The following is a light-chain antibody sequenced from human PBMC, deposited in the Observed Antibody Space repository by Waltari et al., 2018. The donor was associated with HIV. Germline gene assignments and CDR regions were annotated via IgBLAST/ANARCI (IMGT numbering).Light chain of an antibody. Sequence: QSALTQPHSVSGSPGQSLTTPCPGTSSYVTPFVCWYQQHPGKAPQVIIYDVNNRPSGVPDRFSGSKSGNTAFLTISGLQAEDEAEYHCCSHAGNFIFAFGTGTKVTVL. V-gene: IGLV2-11*01. CDR1: SSYVTPF. CDR2: DVN. CDR3: CSHAGNFIFA. J-gene: IGLJ1*01.